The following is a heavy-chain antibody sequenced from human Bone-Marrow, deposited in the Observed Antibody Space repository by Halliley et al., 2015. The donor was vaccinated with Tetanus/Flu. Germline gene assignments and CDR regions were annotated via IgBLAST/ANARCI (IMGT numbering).Heavy chain of an antibody. CDR1: GFPFMNYA. J-gene: IGHJ4*02. V-gene: IGHV3-23*01. CDR3: AKDAEYGDHDYFDS. D-gene: IGHD4-17*01. CDR2: ISGLADHT. Sequence: AVSGFPFMNYAMSWVRQAPGKGLEWVSAISGLADHTYYAESVKGRFTISRDNSRNTLYLQLNGLGVEDTAVYYCAKDAEYGDHDYFDSWGQGTLATVSS.